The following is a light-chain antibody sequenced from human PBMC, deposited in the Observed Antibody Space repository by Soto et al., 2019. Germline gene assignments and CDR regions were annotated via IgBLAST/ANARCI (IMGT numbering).Light chain of an antibody. V-gene: IGKV3-11*01. CDR2: DAS. CDR1: QSVSSY. J-gene: IGKJ3*01. CDR3: QQRSIWFT. Sequence: EIVLTQSPATLSLSPGERATLSCRASQSVSSYLAWYQQKPGQAPMLLIYDASNRATGIPARFSGSGSGTDFTLTISSLEPEDFAVYYCQQRSIWFTFGPGTKVDIK.